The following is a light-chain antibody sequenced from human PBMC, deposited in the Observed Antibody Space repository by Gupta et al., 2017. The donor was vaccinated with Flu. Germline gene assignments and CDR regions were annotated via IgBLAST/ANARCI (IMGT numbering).Light chain of an antibody. CDR2: EVS. Sequence: QSALTQPASVSGSPGLSITISCTGTSSDVGGYNYVSWYQQHPGKAPKLMIYEVSNRPSGVSNRFSGSKSGNTASLTIYGLQAEDEADYYCSSYTSSSTWVFGGGTKLTVL. V-gene: IGLV2-14*01. J-gene: IGLJ3*02. CDR3: SSYTSSSTWV. CDR1: SSDVGGYNY.